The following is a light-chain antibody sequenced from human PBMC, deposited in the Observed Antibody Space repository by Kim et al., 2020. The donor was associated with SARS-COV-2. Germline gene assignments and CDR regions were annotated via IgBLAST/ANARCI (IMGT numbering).Light chain of an antibody. CDR2: DVF. J-gene: IGLJ2*01. CDR1: SKEVGGFDY. V-gene: IGLV2-14*03. Sequence: QSITIPCAGTSKEVGGFDYVSWYQQHPGKAPKLMIYDVFNRPSGVPNRFSASKSGNTASLTISGLHAEDEANYYCSSYSSSTAVLFGGGTQLTVL. CDR3: SSYSSSTAVL.